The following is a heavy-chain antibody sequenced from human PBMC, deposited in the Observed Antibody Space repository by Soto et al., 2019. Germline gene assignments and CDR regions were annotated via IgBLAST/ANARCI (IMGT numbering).Heavy chain of an antibody. CDR2: IYSRGHT. J-gene: IGHJ4*02. Sequence: TLSLTCTVSGDSLSTADYYWNWIRQPPGKGPEWIGCIYSRGHTSYLPSLKSRVTISVDTSKNQISLKLNSGTAADTAVYYCARGIYSTSSFFDSWGQGTLVTVSS. CDR3: ARGIYSTSSFFDS. CDR1: GDSLSTADYY. V-gene: IGHV4-30-4*08. D-gene: IGHD6-6*01.